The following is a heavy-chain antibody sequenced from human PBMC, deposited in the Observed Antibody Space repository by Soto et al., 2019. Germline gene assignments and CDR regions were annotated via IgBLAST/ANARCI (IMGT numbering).Heavy chain of an antibody. V-gene: IGHV4-34*01. CDR1: NGSFSGYY. Sequence: SETLSLTCAVSNGSFSGYYWNWIRQPPGKGLEWIGEINHSGSTNYNPSLKGRVTISVDTPKYQFSLKLSSVTAADTAVYYCARGLNGNSVLNWLDPWGQGTLVTVSS. CDR3: ARGLNGNSVLNWLDP. D-gene: IGHD1-7*01. J-gene: IGHJ5*02. CDR2: INHSGST.